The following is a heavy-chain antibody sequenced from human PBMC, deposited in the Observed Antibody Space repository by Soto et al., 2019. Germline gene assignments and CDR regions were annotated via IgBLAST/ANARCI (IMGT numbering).Heavy chain of an antibody. J-gene: IGHJ3*02. CDR1: GGSFSGYY. D-gene: IGHD3-10*01. CDR2: INHSGST. Sequence: PSETLSLTCAVYGGSFSGYYWSWIRQPPGKGLEWIGEINHSGSTNYNPSLKGRVTISVDTSKNQFSLKLSSVTAADTAVYYFARAGTMVRGARRAFDIWGQGTMVTVSS. V-gene: IGHV4-34*01. CDR3: ARAGTMVRGARRAFDI.